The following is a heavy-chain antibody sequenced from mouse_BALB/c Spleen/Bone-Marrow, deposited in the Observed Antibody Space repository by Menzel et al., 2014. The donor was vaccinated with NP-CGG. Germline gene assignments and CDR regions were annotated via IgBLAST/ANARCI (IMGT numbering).Heavy chain of an antibody. CDR2: IDRANGNT. Sequence: VQLQQSGAELVKPGASVKLSCTASGFNIKDTYMHWVKQRPEQGLEWIGRIDRANGNTKYDPKFQGKATITADTSSNTAYLQLSSLTSEDTAVYYCARWGITTGFAYWGQGTLVTVSA. CDR3: ARWGITTGFAY. CDR1: GFNIKDTY. J-gene: IGHJ3*01. V-gene: IGHV14-3*02. D-gene: IGHD2-4*01.